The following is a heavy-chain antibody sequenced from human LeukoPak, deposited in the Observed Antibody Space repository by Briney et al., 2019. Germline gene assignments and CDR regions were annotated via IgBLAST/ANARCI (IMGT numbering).Heavy chain of an antibody. CDR1: GGSVSSYY. J-gene: IGHJ6*03. CDR2: IYTSGST. CDR3: ARDTAAYYYYYMDV. Sequence: SETLSLTCTVSGGSVSSYYWSWIRQPAGKGLEWIGRIYTSGSTNYNPSLKSRVTMSVDTSKNQFSLKLSSVTAADTAVYYCARDTAAYYYYYMDVWGKGTTVTISS. V-gene: IGHV4-4*07. D-gene: IGHD6-13*01.